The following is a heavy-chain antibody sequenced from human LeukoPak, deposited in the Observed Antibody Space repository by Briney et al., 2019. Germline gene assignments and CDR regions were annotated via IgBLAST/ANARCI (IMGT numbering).Heavy chain of an antibody. D-gene: IGHD6-6*01. CDR1: GFTFSSYE. J-gene: IGHJ4*02. CDR2: ISSSGTTI. Sequence: GGSLRLSCAASGFTFSSYEMNWVRQAPGKGLEWVSYISSSGTTIYYADSVKGRFAISRDNAKNSLYLQMNSLRAEDTAVYYCARVCSSSPEDYWGQGTLVTVSS. V-gene: IGHV3-48*03. CDR3: ARVCSSSPEDY.